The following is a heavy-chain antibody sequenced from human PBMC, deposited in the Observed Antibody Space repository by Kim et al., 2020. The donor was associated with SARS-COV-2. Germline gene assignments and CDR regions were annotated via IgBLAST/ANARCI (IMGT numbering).Heavy chain of an antibody. Sequence: RGDRHYSADSVKGRFPISRAHSKNTLDLQMNSLRAEDTAVYYCAKLSGMDVWGQGTTVTVSS. V-gene: IGHV3-23*01. J-gene: IGHJ6*02. D-gene: IGHD3-16*02. CDR3: AKLSGMDV. CDR2: RGDRH.